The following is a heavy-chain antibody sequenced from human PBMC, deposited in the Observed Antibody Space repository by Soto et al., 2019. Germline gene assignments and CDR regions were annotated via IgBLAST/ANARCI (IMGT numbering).Heavy chain of an antibody. D-gene: IGHD3-16*01. CDR1: GFTFSSYG. CDR3: AKDPDDYVWGHSQGGFDY. V-gene: IGHV3-30*18. Sequence: QVQLVESGGGVVQPGRSLRLSCAASGFTFSSYGMHWVRQAPGKGLEWVAVISYDGSNKYYADSVKGRFTISRDNSKNTMYLQRNSLRAEDTAVYYCAKDPDDYVWGHSQGGFDYWCQGTLVTVSS. J-gene: IGHJ4*02. CDR2: ISYDGSNK.